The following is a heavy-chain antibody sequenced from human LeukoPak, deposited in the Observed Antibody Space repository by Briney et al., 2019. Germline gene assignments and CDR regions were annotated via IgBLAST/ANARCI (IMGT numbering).Heavy chain of an antibody. CDR1: GYTFTGYY. D-gene: IGHD2-2*01. Sequence: ASVKVSCKASGYTFTGYYMHWVRQAPGQGLEWMGLINPNSGGTNYAQKFQGRVTMTRDTSISTAYMELSRLRSDDTAVYYCARVRCSSTSCYGPLDYWGQGTLVTVSS. V-gene: IGHV1-2*02. CDR2: INPNSGGT. CDR3: ARVRCSSTSCYGPLDY. J-gene: IGHJ4*02.